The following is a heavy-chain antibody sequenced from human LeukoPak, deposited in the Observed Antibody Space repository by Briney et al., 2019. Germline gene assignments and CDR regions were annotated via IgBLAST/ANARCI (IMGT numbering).Heavy chain of an antibody. D-gene: IGHD3-9*01. CDR3: ARDANYDILTGYIDY. J-gene: IGHJ4*02. V-gene: IGHV3-33*01. Sequence: SGGSLRLSCAASGFTFSSYGMHWVRQAPGKGLEWVAVIWYDGSNKYYADSVKGRFTISRGNSKNTLYLQMNSLRAEDTAVYYCARDANYDILTGYIDYWGQGTLVTVSS. CDR1: GFTFSSYG. CDR2: IWYDGSNK.